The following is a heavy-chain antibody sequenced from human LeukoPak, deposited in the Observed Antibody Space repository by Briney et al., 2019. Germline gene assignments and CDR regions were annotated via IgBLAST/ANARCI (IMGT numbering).Heavy chain of an antibody. J-gene: IGHJ4*02. D-gene: IGHD6-19*01. CDR1: GGSISSSSYY. CDR3: ARVSPRIAVTGTVDY. V-gene: IGHV4-39*07. Sequence: PSETLSLTCTVSGGSISSSSYYWGWIRQPPGKGLEWIGSIYYSGSTYYNPSLKSRVTISVDTSKNQFSLKLSSVTAADTAVYYCARVSPRIAVTGTVDYWGQGTLVTVSS. CDR2: IYYSGST.